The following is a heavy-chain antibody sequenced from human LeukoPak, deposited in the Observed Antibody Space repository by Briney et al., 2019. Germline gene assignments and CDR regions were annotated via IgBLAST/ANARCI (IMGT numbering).Heavy chain of an antibody. CDR3: ARYYYDSSGYPDFDY. D-gene: IGHD3-22*01. Sequence: TRGESLKISCKGSGYSFTSYWIGWVRQMPGKGLEWMGIIYPGDSDTRYSPSFQGQVTISADKSICTAYLQWSSLRASDTVMYYCARYYYDSSGYPDFDYWGQGTLVTVSS. CDR1: GYSFTSYW. J-gene: IGHJ4*02. CDR2: IYPGDSDT. V-gene: IGHV5-51*01.